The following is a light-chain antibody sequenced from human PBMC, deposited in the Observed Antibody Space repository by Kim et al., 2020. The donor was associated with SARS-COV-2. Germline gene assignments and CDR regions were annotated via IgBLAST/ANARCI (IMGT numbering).Light chain of an antibody. CDR3: QQGVAFPLT. CDR2: SAS. J-gene: IGKJ4*01. V-gene: IGKV1-12*01. Sequence: DIQMTQSPSSVSASVGDRVTITCRADQDIGDWVAWYQQKSGKGPKLLIYSASHLQGGVPSRFRGSASGTDFTLTINSLQPEDSATYYCQQGVAFPLTFGGGTMVDIK. CDR1: QDIGDW.